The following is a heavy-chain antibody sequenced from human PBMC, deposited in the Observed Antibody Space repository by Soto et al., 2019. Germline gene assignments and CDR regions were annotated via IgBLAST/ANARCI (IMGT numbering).Heavy chain of an antibody. CDR1: GYDFTTYG. D-gene: IGHD3-22*01. Sequence: GASVKVSCKGSGYDFTTYGITWVRQAPGQGLEWMAWISAHNGNTDYAQKLQGRVTVTRDTSTSTAYMELRSLRSDDTAVYYCVKGHSDSYYYFDYWGQGTLVTVSS. CDR3: VKGHSDSYYYFDY. V-gene: IGHV1-18*01. CDR2: ISAHNGNT. J-gene: IGHJ4*02.